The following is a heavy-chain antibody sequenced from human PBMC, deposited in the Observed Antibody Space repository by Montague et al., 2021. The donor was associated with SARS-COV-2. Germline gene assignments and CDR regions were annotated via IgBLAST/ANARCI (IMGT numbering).Heavy chain of an antibody. D-gene: IGHD3-10*01. CDR2: IYTLGST. J-gene: IGHJ6*02. CDR3: AREGSGRGYYYYGMDV. V-gene: IGHV4-61*10. CDR1: GGSISSGDYH. Sequence: SETLSLTCTVSGGSISSGDYHWSWVRQPAGKGLEWIGYIYTLGSTNYNPSLKSRVTISVDTSKNQFSLKLSSVTAADTAVYYCAREGSGRGYYYYGMDVWGQGTTVTVSS.